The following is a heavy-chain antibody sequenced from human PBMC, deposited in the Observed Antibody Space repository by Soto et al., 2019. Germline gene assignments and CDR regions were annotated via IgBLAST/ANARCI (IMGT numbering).Heavy chain of an antibody. CDR1: GFTFSSYS. J-gene: IGHJ4*02. Sequence: GGSLRLSCAASGFTFSSYSMNWVRQAPGKGLEWVSSISSSSSYIYYADSVKARFTISRDNAKNSLYLQMNSLRAEDTAVYYCARVWERVDTAMVPDYWGQGTLVTVSS. CDR3: ARVWERVDTAMVPDY. CDR2: ISSSSSYI. D-gene: IGHD5-18*01. V-gene: IGHV3-21*01.